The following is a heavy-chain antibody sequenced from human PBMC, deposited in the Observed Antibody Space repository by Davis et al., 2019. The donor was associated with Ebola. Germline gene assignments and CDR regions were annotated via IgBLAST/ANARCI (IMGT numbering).Heavy chain of an antibody. CDR2: INTDGSST. CDR1: GFTFSNSW. J-gene: IGHJ4*02. D-gene: IGHD3-22*01. CDR3: ARARLGYYDDY. V-gene: IGHV3-74*01. Sequence: HTGGSLRLSCAASGFTFSNSWMHWVRQAPGKGLVWVSTINTDGSSTSYADSVKGRFTISRDNAKNTLFLQLNSLRAEDTAVYYCARARLGYYDDYWGQGTLVTVSS.